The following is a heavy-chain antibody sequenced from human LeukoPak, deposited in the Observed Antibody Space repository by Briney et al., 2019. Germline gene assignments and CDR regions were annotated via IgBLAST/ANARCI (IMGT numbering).Heavy chain of an antibody. J-gene: IGHJ4*02. Sequence: GGSVKVSFKASGYTFTSYYIHWVRQAPGQGLEWMGIINCNGGTTIYAQNFQGRVTMTRDTSTSTVYMELSSLRSEDTAVFYCARSYTTYAGVDYWGQGTLGTLSS. V-gene: IGHV1-46*01. CDR3: ARSYTTYAGVDY. CDR2: INCNGGTT. D-gene: IGHD1-1*01. CDR1: GYTFTSYY.